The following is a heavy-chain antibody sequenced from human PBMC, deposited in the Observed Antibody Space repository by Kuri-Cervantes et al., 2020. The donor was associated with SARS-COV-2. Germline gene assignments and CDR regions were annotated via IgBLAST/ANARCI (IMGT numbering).Heavy chain of an antibody. CDR1: RYTFTSYA. CDR3: ARGVRGSYASFDY. CDR2: INTNTGNP. D-gene: IGHD1-26*01. V-gene: IGHV7-4-1*02. J-gene: IGHJ4*02. Sequence: SVKVSCKASRYTFTSYAMNWVRQAPGQGLVWMGWINTNTGNPTYAQGFTGRFVFSLDTSVSTAYLQISSLKAEDTAVYYCARGVRGSYASFDYWGQGTLVTVSS.